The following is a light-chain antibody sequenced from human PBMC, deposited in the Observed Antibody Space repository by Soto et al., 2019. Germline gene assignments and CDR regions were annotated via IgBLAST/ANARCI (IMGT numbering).Light chain of an antibody. CDR2: GAS. CDR3: HQYGGSPRT. Sequence: EIVLTQSPGTLSLYPGERATLSCRASQSVSRSYLAWYQQKPGQAPRLLIYGASSRATGIPDRFSGSGSGTDFTLTISRLEPEDFAVYYCHQYGGSPRTLGQGTKVEIK. V-gene: IGKV3-20*01. CDR1: QSVSRSY. J-gene: IGKJ1*01.